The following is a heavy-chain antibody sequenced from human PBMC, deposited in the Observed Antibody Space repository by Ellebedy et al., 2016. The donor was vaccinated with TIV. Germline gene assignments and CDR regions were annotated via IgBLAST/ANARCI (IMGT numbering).Heavy chain of an antibody. CDR1: GYTLTELS. V-gene: IGHV1-24*01. Sequence: ASVKVSXXVSGYTLTELSMHWVRQAPGKGLEWMGGFDPEDGETIYAQKFQGRVTMTEDTSTDTAYMELSSLRSEDAAVYYCARQPAVPYYDSSRPNPQGGSPGDYWGQGTLVTVSS. CDR2: FDPEDGET. CDR3: ARQPAVPYYDSSRPNPQGGSPGDY. J-gene: IGHJ4*02. D-gene: IGHD3-22*01.